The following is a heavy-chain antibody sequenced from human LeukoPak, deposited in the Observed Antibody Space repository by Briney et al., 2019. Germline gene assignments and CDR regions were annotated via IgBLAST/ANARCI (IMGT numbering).Heavy chain of an antibody. Sequence: ASVKVSCKTSGYTFTSYSMHWVRQAPGQRLEWMGWINAGNGNTKYSQEFQGRVTITRDTSASTAYMELSSLRSEDMAVYYCARSYSGSYWPMDYWGQGTLVTVSS. D-gene: IGHD1-26*01. CDR2: INAGNGNT. CDR3: ARSYSGSYWPMDY. CDR1: GYTFTSYS. J-gene: IGHJ4*02. V-gene: IGHV1-3*03.